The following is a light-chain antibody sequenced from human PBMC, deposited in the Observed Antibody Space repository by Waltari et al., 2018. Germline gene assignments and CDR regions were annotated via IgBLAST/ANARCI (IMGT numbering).Light chain of an antibody. CDR1: QGISTW. CDR2: AAS. V-gene: IGKV1-12*01. J-gene: IGKJ1*01. CDR3: QQSNSFPWT. Sequence: DIQMTQSPSSVSASVGDRVTITCRASQGISTWLAWYQQKPGEAPKLLIYAASTLQSGVPSRFSSSGTGTDFTLTISSLQAEDFATYYCQQSNSFPWTCGQGTKVEIK.